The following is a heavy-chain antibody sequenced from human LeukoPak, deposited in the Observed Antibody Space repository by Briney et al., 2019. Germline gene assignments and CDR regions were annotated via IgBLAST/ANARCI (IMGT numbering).Heavy chain of an antibody. Sequence: SGGSLRLSCAASGFTFSSYDMHWVRQATGKGLEWVSAIGTAGDTYYPGSVKGRFTISRENAKNSLYLQMNSLRAGDTAVYYCARDGGYGSGSQWLNAFDIWGQGTMVTVS. V-gene: IGHV3-13*04. CDR1: GFTFSSYD. D-gene: IGHD3-10*01. CDR2: IGTAGDT. CDR3: ARDGGYGSGSQWLNAFDI. J-gene: IGHJ3*02.